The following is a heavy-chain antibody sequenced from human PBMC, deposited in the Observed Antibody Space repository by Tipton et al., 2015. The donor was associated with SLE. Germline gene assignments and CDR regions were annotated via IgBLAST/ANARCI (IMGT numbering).Heavy chain of an antibody. CDR2: INPNSGDT. D-gene: IGHD3-22*01. J-gene: IGHJ4*02. V-gene: IGHV1-2*02. Sequence: QLVQSGAEVKKPGASVKVSCKTSGYTFTGYYMHWVRQAPGQGLEWMGWINPNSGDTKYAQKFQGRVTMTRDTSISTVYMELSRLRSDDTAVYYCARDRGYYDSSGHDYWGQGTLVTVSS. CDR1: GYTFTGYY. CDR3: ARDRGYYDSSGHDY.